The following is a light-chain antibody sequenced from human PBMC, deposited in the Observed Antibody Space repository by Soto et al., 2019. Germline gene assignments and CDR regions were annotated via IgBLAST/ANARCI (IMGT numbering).Light chain of an antibody. CDR3: SSYTSSSTPYV. Sequence: QSALNQPASVSGSPGQSITISCTGTSSDVGGYNYVSWYQQHPIKAPKPMIYDVTNRPSGVSDRFSGSKSGNTASLTISGLEAEDEADYYCSSYTSSSTPYVFGSGTKVTVL. CDR1: SSDVGGYNY. J-gene: IGLJ1*01. V-gene: IGLV2-14*01. CDR2: DVT.